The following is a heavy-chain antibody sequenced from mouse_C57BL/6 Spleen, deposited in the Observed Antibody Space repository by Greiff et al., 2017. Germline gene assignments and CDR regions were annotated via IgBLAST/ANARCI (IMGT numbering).Heavy chain of an antibody. CDR1: GYTFTSYW. CDR3: ARRRIYYYGSSLYYAMDY. J-gene: IGHJ4*01. Sequence: QVQLQQPGAELVMPGASVKLSCKASGYTFTSYWMHWVKQRPGQGLEWIGEIDPSDSYTNYNQKFKGKSTLTVDKSSSTAYMQLSSLTSEDSAVYYCARRRIYYYGSSLYYAMDYWGQGTSVTVSS. V-gene: IGHV1-69*01. D-gene: IGHD1-1*01. CDR2: IDPSDSYT.